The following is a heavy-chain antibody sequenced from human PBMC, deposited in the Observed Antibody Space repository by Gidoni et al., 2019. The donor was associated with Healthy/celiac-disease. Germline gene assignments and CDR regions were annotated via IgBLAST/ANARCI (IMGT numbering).Heavy chain of an antibody. Sequence: QVQLVESGGGVVQPGRSLRLSCAASGFTFSRYAMHWVRQAPGKGLEGVAVISYDGSNKYYADSVKGRFTISRDNSKNTLYLQMNSLRAEDTAVYYCARDKKDRMITFGGVIDEYGMDVWGQGTTVTVSS. V-gene: IGHV3-30*04. CDR3: ARDKKDRMITFGGVIDEYGMDV. CDR2: ISYDGSNK. CDR1: GFTFSRYA. J-gene: IGHJ6*02. D-gene: IGHD3-16*02.